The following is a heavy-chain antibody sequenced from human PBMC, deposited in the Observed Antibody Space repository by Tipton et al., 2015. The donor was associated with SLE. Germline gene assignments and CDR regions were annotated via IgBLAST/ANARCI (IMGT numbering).Heavy chain of an antibody. CDR3: ARTQYTFGGVIAPFDY. CDR2: IFYNGNT. V-gene: IGHV4-39*07. Sequence: TLSLTCTVSGGSISSSTYYWGWIRQPPGKGLEWIGSIFYNGNTYYSPSLKSRVTISLDTSKNQFSLKLSSVTAADTAVYYCARTQYTFGGVIAPFDYWGQGTLVTVSS. D-gene: IGHD3-16*02. J-gene: IGHJ4*02. CDR1: GGSISSSTYY.